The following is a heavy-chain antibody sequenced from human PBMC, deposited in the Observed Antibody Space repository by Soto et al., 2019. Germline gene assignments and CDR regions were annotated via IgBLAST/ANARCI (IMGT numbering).Heavy chain of an antibody. CDR1: GFTFSSYG. D-gene: IGHD3-9*01. CDR3: AKLYYDLLTGYKVDAFDI. J-gene: IGHJ3*02. Sequence: EVQLLESGGGLVQPGGSLRLSCEASGFTFSSYGMSWVRQAPGKGLEWVSGISGSGGRTYYADSVKGRFTISRDNSKNTFFLQMNSWRAEDTAIYYCAKLYYDLLTGYKVDAFDIWGHGTMVTVSS. CDR2: ISGSGGRT. V-gene: IGHV3-23*01.